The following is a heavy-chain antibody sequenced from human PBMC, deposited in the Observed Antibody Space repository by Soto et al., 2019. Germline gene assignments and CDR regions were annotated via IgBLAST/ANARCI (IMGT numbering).Heavy chain of an antibody. V-gene: IGHV5-51*01. Sequence: GESLKISCKGSGYSFTSYWIGWVRQMPGKGLEWMGIIYPGDSDTRYSPSFQGQVTISADKSISTAYLQWSSLKASDTAIYYCARRPMITFGGVIGHFDYWGQGTLVTVSS. J-gene: IGHJ4*02. CDR2: IYPGDSDT. CDR3: ARRPMITFGGVIGHFDY. D-gene: IGHD3-16*02. CDR1: GYSFTSYW.